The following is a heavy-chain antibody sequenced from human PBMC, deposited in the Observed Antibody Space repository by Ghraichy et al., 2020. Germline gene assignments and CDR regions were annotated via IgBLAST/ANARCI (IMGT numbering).Heavy chain of an antibody. CDR2: MYSSGSI. Sequence: SETLSLTCAVSGGSISSYYWSWIRQPAGKGLEWIGRMYSSGSINYNPSLKSRVTVSVDTSKNQFSLKLNSVTAADTAVYYCAKVSKVTTGDYYYYMDVWGKGTTVTVSS. CDR3: AKVSKVTTGDYYYYMDV. J-gene: IGHJ6*03. CDR1: GGSISSYY. V-gene: IGHV4-4*07. D-gene: IGHD4-11*01.